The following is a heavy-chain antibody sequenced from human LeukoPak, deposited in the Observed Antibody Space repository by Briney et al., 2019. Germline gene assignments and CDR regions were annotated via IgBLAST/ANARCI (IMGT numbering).Heavy chain of an antibody. V-gene: IGHV4-31*03. CDR3: ARVYGGNPDAFDI. J-gene: IGHJ3*02. CDR2: IYYSGST. CDR1: GGSISSGGYY. Sequence: PSETLSLTCTVSGGSISSGGYYWSWIRQHPGKGLEWIGYIYYSGSTYYNPSLKSRVTISVDTSKNQFSLKLSSVTAADTAVYYCARVYGGNPDAFDIWGQGTMVTVSS. D-gene: IGHD4-23*01.